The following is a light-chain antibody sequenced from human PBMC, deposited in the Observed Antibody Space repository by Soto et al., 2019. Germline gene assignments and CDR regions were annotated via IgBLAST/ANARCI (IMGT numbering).Light chain of an antibody. CDR2: LGS. CDR3: MQALQTPPT. J-gene: IGKJ3*01. CDR1: QSLLHSNGYNY. Sequence: DIVMTQSPFSLPVTPGEPASISCRSSQSLLHSNGYNYLDWYLQKPGQSPQLLIYLGSNRAPGVPDRFSGRGSGTDFTLKISRVEAEDVGVYYCMQALQTPPTFGPGTKVDIK. V-gene: IGKV2-28*01.